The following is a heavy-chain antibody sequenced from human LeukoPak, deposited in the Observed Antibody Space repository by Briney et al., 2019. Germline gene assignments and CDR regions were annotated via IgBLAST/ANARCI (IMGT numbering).Heavy chain of an antibody. J-gene: IGHJ3*02. D-gene: IGHD2-15*01. CDR2: INHSGST. CDR1: GGSFSGYY. Sequence: SETLSLTCAVYGGSFSGYYWSWIRQPPGKGLEWIGEINHSGSTNYNPSLKSRVTISVDTSKNQFSLKLSSVTAADTAVYYCARGLGVVDDASDIWGQGTMVTVSS. CDR3: ARGLGVVDDASDI. V-gene: IGHV4-34*01.